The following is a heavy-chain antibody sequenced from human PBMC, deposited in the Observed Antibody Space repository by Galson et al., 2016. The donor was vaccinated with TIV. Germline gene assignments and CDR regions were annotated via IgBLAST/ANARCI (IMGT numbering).Heavy chain of an antibody. D-gene: IGHD4-17*01. V-gene: IGHV4-38-2*02. Sequence: SETLSLTCTVSGYSIKSGYFWGWIRQPPGKGLQWLGSIYESGTTYSNPSLKSRLTLSVDTSKNQFSLKLSSVTAADTAVYYCMREGSTVTMHHYFGMDVWGQGTSVTVSS. J-gene: IGHJ6*02. CDR2: IYESGTT. CDR3: MREGSTVTMHHYFGMDV. CDR1: GYSIKSGYF.